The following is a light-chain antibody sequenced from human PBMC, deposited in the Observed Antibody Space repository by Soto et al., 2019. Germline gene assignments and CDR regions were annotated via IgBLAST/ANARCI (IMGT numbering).Light chain of an antibody. CDR1: RSESCGYNY. CDR2: GVI. Sequence: SVLTQPASVSGAPGQSVTISCTGTRSESCGYNYVSWYQQHPGKASKLMISGVINRPSGVFNRFSGSKSGNTASLTISGLQTEDEADYYCISYTTSVTYVFGTGTKVTVL. J-gene: IGLJ1*01. V-gene: IGLV2-14*01. CDR3: ISYTTSVTYV.